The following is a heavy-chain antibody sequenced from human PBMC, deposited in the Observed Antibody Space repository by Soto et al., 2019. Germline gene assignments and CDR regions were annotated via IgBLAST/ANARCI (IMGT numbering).Heavy chain of an antibody. CDR2: ISYDGSNK. CDR3: AKDGSNYEYFDY. J-gene: IGHJ4*02. D-gene: IGHD4-4*01. Sequence: GSLRLSCAASGFTFSIYGMHWVRQAPGKGLEWVAVISYDGSNKYYADSVKGRFTISRDNSKNTLYLQMNSLRAEDTAVYYCAKDGSNYEYFDYWGQGTLVTVSS. V-gene: IGHV3-30*18. CDR1: GFTFSIYG.